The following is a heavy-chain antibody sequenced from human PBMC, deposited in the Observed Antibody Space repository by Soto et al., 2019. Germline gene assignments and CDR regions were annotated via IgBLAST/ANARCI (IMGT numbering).Heavy chain of an antibody. J-gene: IGHJ4*02. CDR3: AREGLMITPAGYFDY. Sequence: SETLSLTCTVSGGSISSSSYYWGWIRQPPGKGLEWIGSIYYSGSTYYNPSLKSRVTISVDTSKNQFSLKLSSVTAADTAVYYCAREGLMITPAGYFDYWGQGTLVTVSS. CDR1: GGSISSSSYY. D-gene: IGHD3-16*01. V-gene: IGHV4-39*07. CDR2: IYYSGST.